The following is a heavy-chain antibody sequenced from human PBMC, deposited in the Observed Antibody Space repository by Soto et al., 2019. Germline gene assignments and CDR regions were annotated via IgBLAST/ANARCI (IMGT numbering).Heavy chain of an antibody. Sequence: SETLSLTGSVSGGSLSSSDNFWSWIRQPPGKGLEYVGYIYYSGYTNSNPSLKSRLSISVDTSKNQFSLRLSSVTVADTAIYYCAIRKSTLGHAFDIWGQGVMVTVSS. CDR1: GGSLSSSDNF. CDR2: IYYSGYT. J-gene: IGHJ3*02. CDR3: AIRKSTLGHAFDI. V-gene: IGHV4-30-4*01.